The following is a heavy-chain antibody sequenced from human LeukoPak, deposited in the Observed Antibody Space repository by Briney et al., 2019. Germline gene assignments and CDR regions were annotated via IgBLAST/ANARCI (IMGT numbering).Heavy chain of an antibody. CDR1: GYSFTSYW. V-gene: IGHV5-51*01. J-gene: IGHJ4*02. D-gene: IGHD4-11*01. CDR2: IYPGDSDT. Sequence: GESLKISRKSSGYSFTSYWIGWVRQMPGKGPEWMGIIYPGDSDTRYSPSFQGQVTISADKSISTAYLQWSSLKASDTAMYYCARQTTILTTLNYWGQGTLVTVSS. CDR3: ARQTTILTTLNY.